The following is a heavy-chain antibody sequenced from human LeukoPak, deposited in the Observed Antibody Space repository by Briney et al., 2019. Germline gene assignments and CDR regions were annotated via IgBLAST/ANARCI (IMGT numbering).Heavy chain of an antibody. D-gene: IGHD3-3*01. CDR1: GYMFSSYY. Sequence: ASVKVSCKTSGYMFSSYYIHWVRQAGGQGLEWMGWINPLSGDTNYAQNFQGRVTLTRDTFIDTVYMDLTSLTSDDTAVYYCARVLRYDFWSAYYFDYWGQGTLVTVSS. V-gene: IGHV1-2*02. CDR3: ARVLRYDFWSAYYFDY. CDR2: INPLSGDT. J-gene: IGHJ4*02.